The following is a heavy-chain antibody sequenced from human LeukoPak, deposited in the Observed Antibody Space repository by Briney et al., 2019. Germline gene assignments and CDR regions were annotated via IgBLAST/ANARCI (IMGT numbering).Heavy chain of an antibody. D-gene: IGHD4-17*01. V-gene: IGHV1-18*01. J-gene: IGHJ4*02. CDR2: INPYDGNT. CDR1: GYTFTSYG. Sequence: GASVKGSCKASGYTFTSYGITWVRQAPGQGLEWMGWINPYDGNTNYAQNLQDRVTMTVDTSTTAAYMEVRSLRSDDTAVYYCARCFDYGDFFDFWGQGTLVTVSS. CDR3: ARCFDYGDFFDF.